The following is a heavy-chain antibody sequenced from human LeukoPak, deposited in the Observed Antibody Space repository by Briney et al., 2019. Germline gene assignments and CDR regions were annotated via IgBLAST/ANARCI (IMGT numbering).Heavy chain of an antibody. Sequence: SETLSLTCTVSGSSVSSSSYYWGWIRQPPGKGLEWIGSIYYSGSTYYNPSLKSRVTISVDTSKNQFSLKLSSVTAADTAVYYCARHETEMATAYFDYWGQGTLVTVSS. CDR2: IYYSGST. J-gene: IGHJ4*02. V-gene: IGHV4-39*01. CDR3: ARHETEMATAYFDY. CDR1: GSSVSSSSYY. D-gene: IGHD5-24*01.